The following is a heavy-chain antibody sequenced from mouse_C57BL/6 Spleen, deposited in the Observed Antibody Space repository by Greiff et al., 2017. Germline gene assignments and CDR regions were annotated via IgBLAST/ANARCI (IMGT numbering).Heavy chain of an antibody. J-gene: IGHJ2*01. CDR2: ICHKANGYST. V-gene: IGHV7-3*01. CDR1: GFTFTDYY. Sequence: DVHLVESGGGLVQPGGSLSLSCAASGFTFTDYYMSWVRQPPGQALEWVGFICHKANGYSTEYSASVKDRLTVSRDNSQRILYLQVNALGAEVSADYYCARYPDDWGQGTTLTVSS. CDR3: ARYPDD.